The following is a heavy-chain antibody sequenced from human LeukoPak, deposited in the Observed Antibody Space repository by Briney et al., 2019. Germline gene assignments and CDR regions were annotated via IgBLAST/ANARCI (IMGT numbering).Heavy chain of an antibody. Sequence: PGGSLRLSCAASGFNFSTYAMHWVRQAPGKGLEWVGVISYDGSDKFYPDSVKGRFTISRDNSKNTLYLQMNSLRPEDTALYYCSRGYNSGWYTVDCWGQGTLVAVSS. CDR3: SRGYNSGWYTVDC. V-gene: IGHV3-30-3*01. D-gene: IGHD6-19*01. CDR2: ISYDGSDK. CDR1: GFNFSTYA. J-gene: IGHJ4*02.